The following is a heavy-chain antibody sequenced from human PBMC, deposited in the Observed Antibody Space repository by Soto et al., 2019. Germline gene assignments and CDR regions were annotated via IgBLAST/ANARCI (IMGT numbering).Heavy chain of an antibody. Sequence: GGSLRLSCAASGFTFSDRWMSWVRQAPGKALEWVANIKNGEGVQDYVDSVKGRFTISRDNAKNTLYLQMNNLRAEDTAVYYCVMSVAARRDDYLDPWGQGTLVTVSS. V-gene: IGHV3-7*01. CDR2: IKNGEGVQ. CDR1: GFTFSDRW. J-gene: IGHJ5*02. D-gene: IGHD6-6*01. CDR3: VMSVAARRDDYLDP.